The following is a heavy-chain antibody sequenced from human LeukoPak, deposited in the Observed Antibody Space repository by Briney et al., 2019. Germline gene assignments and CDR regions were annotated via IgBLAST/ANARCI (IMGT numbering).Heavy chain of an antibody. J-gene: IGHJ6*03. V-gene: IGHV1-69*05. Sequence: SVKVSCKGSGGIFNSYSVSWVRQAPGQGLEWMGGIIPMFGSANYAQSFQGRVTITTDQSTRIVYMELSSLSSEDTAVYYCARVGRSRGSLPNFYYYMDVWGEGTTVTVSS. CDR1: GGIFNSYS. CDR3: ARVGRSRGSLPNFYYYMDV. CDR2: IIPMFGSA. D-gene: IGHD1-26*01.